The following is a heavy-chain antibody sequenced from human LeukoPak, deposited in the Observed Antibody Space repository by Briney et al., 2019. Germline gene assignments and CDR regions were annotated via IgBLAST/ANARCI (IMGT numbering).Heavy chain of an antibody. D-gene: IGHD3-22*01. CDR2: ISWNSGSI. J-gene: IGHJ4*02. V-gene: IGHV3-9*03. CDR3: AKDRGYDSSGYWFDY. CDR1: GSTFDDYA. Sequence: GRSLRLSCAASGSTFDDYAMHWVRQAPGKGLEWVSGISWNSGSIGYADSVKGRFTISRDNAKNSLYLQMNSLRAEDMALYYCAKDRGYDSSGYWFDYWGQGTLVTVSS.